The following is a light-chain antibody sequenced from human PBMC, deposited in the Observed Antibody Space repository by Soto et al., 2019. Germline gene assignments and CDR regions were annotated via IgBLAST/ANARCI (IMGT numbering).Light chain of an antibody. V-gene: IGLV2-11*01. CDR2: DVS. CDR3: CSYAGNYTHV. CDR1: SSDVGGYNY. Sequence: QSALTQPRSVSGSPGQSVTISCTGTSSDVGGYNYVSWYQQHPGKAPKLMIYDVSKRPSGVPDRFSGSKSGNTASLTISGILAEDEANYHCCSYAGNYTHVFGTGTKLTVL. J-gene: IGLJ1*01.